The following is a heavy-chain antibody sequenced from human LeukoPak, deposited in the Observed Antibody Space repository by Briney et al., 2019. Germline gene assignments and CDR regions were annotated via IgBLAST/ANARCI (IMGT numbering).Heavy chain of an antibody. J-gene: IGHJ2*01. CDR2: IYRTGSA. CDR1: GDSITSVNYY. Sequence: SETLSLTCTVSGDSITSVNYYWNWIRQPPGKGLEWLGRIYRTGSAYYNPSLESRLAISLDTSENQFSLKLSSVTAAGTAIYYCARDGSNYGNYWYFDLWGRGTLVTVSS. D-gene: IGHD1-7*01. V-gene: IGHV4-31*03. CDR3: ARDGSNYGNYWYFDL.